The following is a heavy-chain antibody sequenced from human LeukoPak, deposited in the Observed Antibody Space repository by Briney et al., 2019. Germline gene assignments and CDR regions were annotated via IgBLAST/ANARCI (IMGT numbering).Heavy chain of an antibody. CDR3: ARTDYSNRYWFDH. CDR2: IHNSGST. D-gene: IGHD4-11*01. J-gene: IGHJ5*02. CDR1: GASLSNYC. Sequence: SATLSPTCTLAGASLSNYCWRCIRHPGRGRLGCIGFIHNSGSTHYPFPIKSRATFSENTSKNHFFRKLTSVTAAAPAEYYGARTDYSNRYWFDHWGQGTLVTVSS. V-gene: IGHV4-59*07.